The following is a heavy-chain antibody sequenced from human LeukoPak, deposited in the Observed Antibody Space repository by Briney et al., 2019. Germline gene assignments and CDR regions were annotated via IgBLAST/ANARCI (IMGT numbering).Heavy chain of an antibody. D-gene: IGHD4-23*01. V-gene: IGHV4-30-2*02. J-gene: IGHJ4*02. CDR2: FYHSGST. CDR1: GGSISSGDYS. Sequence: PSETLSLTCAVSGGSISSGDYSWSWIRQPPGKGLDWIGYFYHSGSTYYNPSLKSRVTISVDTSKNQFSLKLSSVTAADTAVYYCATYDYGGMQFDYWGQGTLVTVSS. CDR3: ATYDYGGMQFDY.